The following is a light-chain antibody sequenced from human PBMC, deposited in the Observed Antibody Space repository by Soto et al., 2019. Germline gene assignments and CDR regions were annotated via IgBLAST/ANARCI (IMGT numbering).Light chain of an antibody. CDR2: EVS. J-gene: IGLJ3*02. CDR1: SSDVGANNY. Sequence: QSALTQPASVSGSLGQSITISCIGTSSDVGANNYVSWYQHHPGKAPKFIIYEVSNRPSGVSNRFSGSKSGNTASLTISGLQAEDEADCYCSSYTTITWVFGGGTKVTVL. V-gene: IGLV2-14*01. CDR3: SSYTTITWV.